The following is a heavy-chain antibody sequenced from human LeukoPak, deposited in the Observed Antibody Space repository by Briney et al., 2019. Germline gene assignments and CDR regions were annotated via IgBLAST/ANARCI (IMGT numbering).Heavy chain of an antibody. V-gene: IGHV3-23*01. J-gene: IGHJ4*02. D-gene: IGHD3-10*01. CDR3: AKDGTYYYGSGSHTPFGY. CDR2: ISGSGGST. CDR1: GFTFSSYG. Sequence: GGSLRLSCAASGFTFSSYGMHWIRQAPGKGLEWVSAISGSGGSTYYADSVKGRFTISRDNSKNTLYLQMNSLRAEDTAVYYCAKDGTYYYGSGSHTPFGYWGQGTLVTVSS.